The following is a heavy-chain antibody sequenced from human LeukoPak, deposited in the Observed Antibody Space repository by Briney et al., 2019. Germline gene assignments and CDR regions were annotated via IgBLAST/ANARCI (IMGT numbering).Heavy chain of an antibody. V-gene: IGHV4-4*07. CDR2: IYTSGST. CDR3: ARGSYDSSGYYYYGMDV. J-gene: IGHJ6*02. D-gene: IGHD3-22*01. Sequence: SETLSLTCTVSGGSISSDYWSWIRQPAGKGLEWIRRIYTSGSTNYNPSLKSRVTMSVDTSKNQFSLKLSSVTAADTAVYYCARGSYDSSGYYYYGMDVWGQGTTVTVSS. CDR1: GGSISSDY.